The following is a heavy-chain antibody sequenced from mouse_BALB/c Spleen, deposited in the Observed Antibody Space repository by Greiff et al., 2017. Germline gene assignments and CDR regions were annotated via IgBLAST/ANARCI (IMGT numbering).Heavy chain of an antibody. V-gene: IGHV5-9-3*01. CDR2: ISSGGSYT. J-gene: IGHJ2*01. Sequence: EVQRVESGGGLVKPGGSLKLSCAASGFTFSSYAMSWVRQTPEKRLEWVATISSGGSYTYYPDSVKGRFTISRDNAKNTLYLQMSSLRSEDTAMYYCARQGEYGNYVFDYWGQGTTLTVSS. CDR3: ARQGEYGNYVFDY. D-gene: IGHD2-1*01. CDR1: GFTFSSYA.